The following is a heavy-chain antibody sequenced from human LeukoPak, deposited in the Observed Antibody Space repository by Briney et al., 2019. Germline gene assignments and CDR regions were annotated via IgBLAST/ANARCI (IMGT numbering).Heavy chain of an antibody. CDR2: TNSDGSSR. D-gene: IGHD3-22*01. CDR3: AKVRTMIAVAFDI. J-gene: IGHJ3*02. V-gene: IGHV3-74*01. Sequence: GGSLRLSCAVFGFTFSGHWMFWVRQAPGKGLEWVSSTNSDGSSRGYTDSVKGRFTISRDDSKNTVYLHMNSLGAEDTAVYYCAKVRTMIAVAFDIWGQGTMVTVSS. CDR1: GFTFSGHW.